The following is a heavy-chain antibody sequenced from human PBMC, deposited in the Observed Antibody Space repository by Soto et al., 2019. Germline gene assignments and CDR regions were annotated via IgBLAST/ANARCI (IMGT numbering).Heavy chain of an antibody. J-gene: IGHJ4*02. CDR1: GGSISSSNW. Sequence: PSETLSLTCAVSGGSISSSNWWSWVRQPPGKGLEWIGEIYHSGSTNYNPSLKSRVTISVDKSKNQFSLKLSSVTAADTALYYCARGLRGYSYGRDADYWGQGTLVTVS. CDR3: ARGLRGYSYGRDADY. V-gene: IGHV4-4*02. D-gene: IGHD5-18*01. CDR2: IYHSGST.